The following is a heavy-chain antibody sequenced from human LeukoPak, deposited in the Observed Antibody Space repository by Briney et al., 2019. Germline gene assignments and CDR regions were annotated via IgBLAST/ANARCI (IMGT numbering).Heavy chain of an antibody. V-gene: IGHV1-69*06. CDR2: IIPIFGTA. D-gene: IGHD2-2*01. Sequence: ASVKVSCKASGGTFSSYAISWGRQAPGQGLEWMGGIIPIFGTANYAQKFQGRVTITADKSTSTAYMELSSLRSEDTAVYYCARIPYCSSPSCYADQYNWFDPWGQGTLVTVSS. CDR3: ARIPYCSSPSCYADQYNWFDP. CDR1: GGTFSSYA. J-gene: IGHJ5*02.